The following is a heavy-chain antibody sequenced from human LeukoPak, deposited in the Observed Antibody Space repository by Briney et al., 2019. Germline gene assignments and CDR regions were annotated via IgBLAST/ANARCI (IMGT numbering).Heavy chain of an antibody. CDR1: GGSFSGYY. D-gene: IGHD5-18*01. CDR2: INHSGST. Sequence: SETLSLTCAVYGGSFSGYYWSWIRQPPGKGLEWSGEINHSGSTNYNPSLQSRVTISVDKSKNQFSLKLSSVTAAETAVYYCARERIKLANWFAPWGQGTLVTVSS. V-gene: IGHV4-34*01. CDR3: ARERIKLANWFAP. J-gene: IGHJ5*02.